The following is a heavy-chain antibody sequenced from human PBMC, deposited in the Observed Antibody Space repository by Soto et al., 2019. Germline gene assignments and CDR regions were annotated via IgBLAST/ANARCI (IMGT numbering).Heavy chain of an antibody. CDR3: ERHSIWLLLSDY. V-gene: IGHV4-39*01. D-gene: IGHD3-22*01. CDR2: IYYTGNT. J-gene: IGHJ4*02. CDR1: GGSISNSNYY. Sequence: SETLSLTCNVSGGSISNSNYYWGWIRQPPGKGLDWIGSIYYTGNTYYNPSLKSRVTISVDTSKNQFSLQLDSVTAADTAVYFCERHSIWLLLSDYWGQGSLVT.